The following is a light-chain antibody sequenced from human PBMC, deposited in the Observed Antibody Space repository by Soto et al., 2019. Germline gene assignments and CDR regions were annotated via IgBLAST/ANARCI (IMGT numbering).Light chain of an antibody. CDR3: SSYTSSSTLV. J-gene: IGLJ1*01. V-gene: IGLV2-14*01. CDR1: SSDVGGYNY. CDR2: EVS. Sequence: QSVLTQPASVSGSPGQSITISCTGTSSDVGGYNYVSWYQQHPGKAPKLMIYEVSNRPSGVSNRFSGSKSGNTASLTISGLPAEDEADYYCSSYTSSSTLVFGTRTKVTVL.